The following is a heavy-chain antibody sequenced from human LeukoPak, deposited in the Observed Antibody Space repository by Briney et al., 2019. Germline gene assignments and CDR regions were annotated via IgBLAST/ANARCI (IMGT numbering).Heavy chain of an antibody. D-gene: IGHD4-17*01. CDR3: ARRQRGLRNYYYYMDV. CDR2: MNPNSGNT. V-gene: IGHV1-8*01. J-gene: IGHJ6*03. Sequence: ASVKVSCKASGYTFTSYDINWVRQATGQGLEWMGWMNPNSGNTGCAQKFQGRVTMTRNTSISTAYMELSSLRSEDTAVYYCARRQRGLRNYYYYMDVWGKGTTVTISS. CDR1: GYTFTSYD.